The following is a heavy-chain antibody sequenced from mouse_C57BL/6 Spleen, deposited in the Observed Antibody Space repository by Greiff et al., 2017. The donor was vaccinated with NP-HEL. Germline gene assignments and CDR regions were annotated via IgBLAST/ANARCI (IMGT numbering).Heavy chain of an antibody. Sequence: QVQLQQPGAELVRPGSSVKLSFKASGYTFTSYWMDWVKQRPGQGLEWIGNIYPSDSETHYNQKFKDKATLTVDKSSSTAYMQLSSLTSEDSAVYYCARFDGNYLAWFAYWGQGTLVTVSA. J-gene: IGHJ3*01. CDR1: GYTFTSYW. CDR3: ARFDGNYLAWFAY. D-gene: IGHD2-1*01. CDR2: IYPSDSET. V-gene: IGHV1-61*01.